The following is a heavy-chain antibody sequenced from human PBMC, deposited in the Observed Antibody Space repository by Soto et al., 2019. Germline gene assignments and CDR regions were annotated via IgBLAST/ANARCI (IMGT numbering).Heavy chain of an antibody. J-gene: IGHJ4*02. CDR2: IFGSGGGT. CDR3: ATSPSSTTTPYFDY. CDR1: GFTFSSCV. D-gene: IGHD1-1*01. Sequence: EVQLLESGGGLVQPGGSLRLACAASGFTFSSCVMSWVRQAPGKGLEWVSVIFGSGGGTFYVDSVKGRFTVSRDNSKDTLYLQMNSLRADDTAVYFCATSPSSTTTPYFDYWGQGTLVTVSS. V-gene: IGHV3-23*01.